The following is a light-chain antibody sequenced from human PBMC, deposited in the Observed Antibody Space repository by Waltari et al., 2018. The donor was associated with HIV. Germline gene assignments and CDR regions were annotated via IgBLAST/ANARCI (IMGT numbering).Light chain of an antibody. V-gene: IGLV3-25*03. J-gene: IGLJ3*02. CDR3: ESADNSGTYWV. Sequence: SYELPQPPSVSVSPGQTAKITCSGDALPNQSAHWYHQKPGQAPLLVMYKDTQRPSGIPERFSGSHSGTTVTLTISGVQAEDEADYYCESADNSGTYWVFGGGTKLSVL. CDR1: ALPNQS. CDR2: KDT.